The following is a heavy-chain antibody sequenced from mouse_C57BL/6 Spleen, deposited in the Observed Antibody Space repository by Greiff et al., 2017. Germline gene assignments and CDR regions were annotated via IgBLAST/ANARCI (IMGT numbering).Heavy chain of an antibody. CDR2: IYPGSGST. Sequence: QVQLQQPGAELVKPGASVKISCKASGYTFTSYWITWVKQRPGQGLEWIGDIYPGSGSTNYNEKFKSKATLTVDTSSSTAYMQLSSLTSEDSAVYYCAKSRLLRFAMDDWGQGTSVNGSS. J-gene: IGHJ4*01. CDR1: GYTFTSYW. D-gene: IGHD1-1*01. CDR3: AKSRLLRFAMDD. V-gene: IGHV1-55*01.